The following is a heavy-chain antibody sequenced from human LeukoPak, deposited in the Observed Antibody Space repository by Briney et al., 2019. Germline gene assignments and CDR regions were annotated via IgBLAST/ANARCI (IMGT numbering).Heavy chain of an antibody. CDR2: IRYDGSNK. J-gene: IGHJ4*02. Sequence: SGGSLRLSCAASGFTFSSYGMHWVRQAPGKGLEWVAFIRYDGSNKYYADSVKGRFTISRDNSKNTLHLQMNSLRAEDTAVYYCAKGHYDSSGPGDYWGQGTLVTVSS. V-gene: IGHV3-30*02. CDR3: AKGHYDSSGPGDY. D-gene: IGHD3-22*01. CDR1: GFTFSSYG.